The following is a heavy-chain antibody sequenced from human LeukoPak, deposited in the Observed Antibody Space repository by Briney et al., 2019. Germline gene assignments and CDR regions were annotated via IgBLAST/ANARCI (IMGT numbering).Heavy chain of an antibody. Sequence: SETLSPTCTVSGVSISTFYGSWIRQPPGEGLEWIGYISDSGSTNYNPSLQSRITISVDTSKNQFSLKLSSVTAADTAVYYCARHLRYCSGGTCYYSDAFDIWGRGTMVTVSS. CDR1: GVSISTFY. CDR2: ISDSGST. J-gene: IGHJ3*02. CDR3: ARHLRYCSGGTCYYSDAFDI. D-gene: IGHD2-15*01. V-gene: IGHV4-59*08.